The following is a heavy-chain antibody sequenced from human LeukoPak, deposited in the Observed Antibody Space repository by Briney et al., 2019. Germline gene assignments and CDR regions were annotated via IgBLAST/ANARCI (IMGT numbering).Heavy chain of an antibody. V-gene: IGHV3-15*01. Sequence: PGGSLRLSCEASGITFSDAWMSWVRQVPGKGLEWIALLKSKTDGETSDHAAPVKGRFTVSRNDAENTLFLQMDSLKIDDTAVYYCIANLDYWGQGTLVTVSS. D-gene: IGHD1-1*01. CDR3: IANLDY. J-gene: IGHJ4*02. CDR1: GITFSDAW. CDR2: LKSKTDGETS.